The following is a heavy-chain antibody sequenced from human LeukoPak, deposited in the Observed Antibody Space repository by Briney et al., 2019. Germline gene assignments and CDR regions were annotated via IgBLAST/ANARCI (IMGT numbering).Heavy chain of an antibody. D-gene: IGHD6-19*01. CDR2: ISSSGSTI. V-gene: IGHV3-48*03. Sequence: GGSLRLSCAASGVTFSSYEMNWVGQAPGKGLEWVSYISSSGSTIYYADSVKGRFTISRDSAKNSLYLQMNSLRAEDTAVYYCARANSSGWYVESFDYWGQGTLVTVSS. CDR1: GVTFSSYE. J-gene: IGHJ4*02. CDR3: ARANSSGWYVESFDY.